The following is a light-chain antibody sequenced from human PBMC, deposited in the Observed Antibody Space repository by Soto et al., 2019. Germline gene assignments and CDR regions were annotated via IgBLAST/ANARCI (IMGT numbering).Light chain of an antibody. CDR1: QDIRSS. CDR2: GAS. CDR3: QQYSSIPIT. J-gene: IGKJ5*01. V-gene: IGKV3-15*01. Sequence: EIVMTQSPSTLSVSPGERVTLSCRASQDIRSSLAWYQQKPGQAPRLLIYGASIRATGVPATFSGSGSGTEFTLSISSLQPEDVAVYYCQQYSSIPITFGQGTRLEI.